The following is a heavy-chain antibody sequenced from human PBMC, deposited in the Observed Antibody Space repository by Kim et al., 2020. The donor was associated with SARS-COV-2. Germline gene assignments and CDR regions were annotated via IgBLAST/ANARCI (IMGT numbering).Heavy chain of an antibody. D-gene: IGHD4-17*01. CDR1: GFTFSSYD. J-gene: IGHJ6*02. CDR3: ARAVYGDNYYYYYGMDV. V-gene: IGHV3-13*01. Sequence: GGSLRLSCAASGFTFSSYDMHWVRQPTGKGLEWVSAIGTAGDTYYPGSVKGRFTISRENAKNSLYLQMNSLRAGDTAVYYCARAVYGDNYYYYYGMDVWGQGTTVTVSS. CDR2: IGTAGDT.